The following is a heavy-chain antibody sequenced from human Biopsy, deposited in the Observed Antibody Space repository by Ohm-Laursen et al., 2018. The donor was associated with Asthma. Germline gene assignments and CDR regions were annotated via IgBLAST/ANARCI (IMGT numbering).Heavy chain of an antibody. CDR1: GFAVSRDH. Sequence: SLRLSCAASGFAVSRDHMFWVRQAPGKGLEWVSVIYSGGTSHTADSVRGWFTISRDFSKNTLHLQMHSPRVEDTAVYYCARGDSSNWSHYYFDYWGQGTLATVSS. J-gene: IGHJ4*02. V-gene: IGHV3-53*01. CDR3: ARGDSSNWSHYYFDY. CDR2: IYSGGTS. D-gene: IGHD3-22*01.